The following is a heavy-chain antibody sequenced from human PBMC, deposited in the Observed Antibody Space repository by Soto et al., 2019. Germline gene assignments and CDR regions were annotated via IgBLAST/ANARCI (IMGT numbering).Heavy chain of an antibody. CDR2: ISAYNGNT. D-gene: IGHD2-2*01. CDR1: GYTFTSYC. J-gene: IGHJ6*02. Sequence: QVQLVQSGAEVKKPGASVKVSCKASGYTFTSYCISWVRQAPGQGLEWTGWISAYNGNTNYAQKLQGRVTMTTDTSTSTAYVELRSLRSEDTAVYYCARGDGLVPAASGSYCMDVWGQGTTVTVSS. CDR3: ARGDGLVPAASGSYCMDV. V-gene: IGHV1-18*04.